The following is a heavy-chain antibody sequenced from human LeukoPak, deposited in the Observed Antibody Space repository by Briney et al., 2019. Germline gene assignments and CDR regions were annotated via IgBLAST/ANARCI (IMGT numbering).Heavy chain of an antibody. V-gene: IGHV4-38-2*01. CDR1: GYSISSGYY. Sequence: SETLSLTCAVSGYSISSGYYLGWIRQPPGKGLEWIGSIYHSGSTYYNPSLKSRVTISVDTFKNQFSLKLSSVTAADTAVYYCARVRPAYYYASSGYSHLDYWGQGTLVTVSS. D-gene: IGHD3-22*01. CDR2: IYHSGST. J-gene: IGHJ4*02. CDR3: ARVRPAYYYASSGYSHLDY.